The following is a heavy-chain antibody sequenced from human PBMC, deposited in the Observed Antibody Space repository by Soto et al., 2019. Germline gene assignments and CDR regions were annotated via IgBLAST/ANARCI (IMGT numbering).Heavy chain of an antibody. Sequence: SETLSLTCTVSGGSISSYYWSWIRHPPGKGLEWIGYIYYSGSTNYNPSLKSRVTISVDTSKNQFSLKPSSVTAADTAVYYCARTGAGHYDIDYWGQGALVAVSS. CDR2: IYYSGST. J-gene: IGHJ4*02. CDR3: ARTGAGHYDIDY. CDR1: GGSISSYY. D-gene: IGHD4-17*01. V-gene: IGHV4-59*01.